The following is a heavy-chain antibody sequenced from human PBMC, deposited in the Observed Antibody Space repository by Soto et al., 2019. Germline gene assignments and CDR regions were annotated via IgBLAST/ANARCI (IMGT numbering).Heavy chain of an antibody. Sequence: ASVKVSCKASGYTFTSYGISWVRQAPGQGLEWMGWIGAYNGNTNYAQKLQGRVTMTTDTSTSTAYMELRSLRSDDTAVYYCARAGSADSSGHRYFFWGQGTLVTVSS. D-gene: IGHD3-22*01. CDR1: GYTFTSYG. V-gene: IGHV1-18*01. J-gene: IGHJ4*02. CDR3: ARAGSADSSGHRYFF. CDR2: IGAYNGNT.